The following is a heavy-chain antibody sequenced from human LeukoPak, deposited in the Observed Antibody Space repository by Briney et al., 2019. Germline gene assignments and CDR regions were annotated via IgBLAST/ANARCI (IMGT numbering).Heavy chain of an antibody. CDR3: ATDLFAGSTGWFDP. V-gene: IGHV3-23*01. J-gene: IGHJ5*02. CDR2: ITSSGGTT. Sequence: EGSLRLSCAASGFTFASYAMSWVRQAPGRGLEWVSSITSSGGTTYNADSVKGRFTISRDNSKNTLFLQMSSLRAEDTAVYYCATDLFAGSTGWFDPWGQGTLVTVSS. CDR1: GFTFASYA. D-gene: IGHD1-14*01.